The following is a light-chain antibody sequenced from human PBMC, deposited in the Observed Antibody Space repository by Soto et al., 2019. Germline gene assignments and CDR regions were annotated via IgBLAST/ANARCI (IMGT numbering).Light chain of an antibody. CDR1: QSVRSNY. Sequence: EFVLTQSPGTLSLSPGERATLSCRASQSVRSNYLAWYQQKPGQFPRLLIYGASNRATGIPDRFSGSGSGTDFTLTISRLEPEDFAVFYCQHYGSSAYTFGQGTTLEIK. J-gene: IGKJ2*01. CDR2: GAS. V-gene: IGKV3-20*01. CDR3: QHYGSSAYT.